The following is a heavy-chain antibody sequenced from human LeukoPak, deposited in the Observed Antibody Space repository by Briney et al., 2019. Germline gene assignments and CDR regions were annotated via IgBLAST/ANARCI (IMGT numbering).Heavy chain of an antibody. CDR3: AGPYYDLLTGYPV. CDR2: ISYDGSNK. CDR1: GFTFSDFY. J-gene: IGHJ4*02. Sequence: GGSLRLSCAASGFTFSDFYMGWIRQAPGKGLEWVAVISYDGSNKYYADSVKGRFTISRDNAKNSLYLQMNSLRAEDTAVYYCAGPYYDLLTGYPVWGQGTLVTVSS. V-gene: IGHV3-30*03. D-gene: IGHD3-9*01.